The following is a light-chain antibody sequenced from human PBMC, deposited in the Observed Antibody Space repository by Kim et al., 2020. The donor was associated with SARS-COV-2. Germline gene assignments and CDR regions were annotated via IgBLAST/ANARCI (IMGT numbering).Light chain of an antibody. CDR3: SSYTSSSTLYV. Sequence: QSVTISATGTSRDVGGYNDVSWYQQQPGKAPKHMIYDVSNRPSGVSNRFSGSKSGNTASLTISGLQAEDEADYYCSSYTSSSTLYVFGTGTKVTVL. CDR1: SRDVGGYND. J-gene: IGLJ1*01. CDR2: DVS. V-gene: IGLV2-14*03.